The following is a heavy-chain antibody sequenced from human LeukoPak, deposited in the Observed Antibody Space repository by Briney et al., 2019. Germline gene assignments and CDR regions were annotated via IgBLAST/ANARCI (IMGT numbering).Heavy chain of an antibody. J-gene: IGHJ4*02. CDR3: AKYGSTADY. D-gene: IGHD6-13*01. CDR2: ISGSGGST. CDR1: GFTFSSYA. Sequence: GGALRLSRTASGFTFSSYAMSWIRQAPGKGLEWVSAISGSGGSTYYADSVKGRFTISRDNSKNTLYLQMNSLRAEDTAVYYCAKYGSTADYWGQGTLVTVSS. V-gene: IGHV3-23*01.